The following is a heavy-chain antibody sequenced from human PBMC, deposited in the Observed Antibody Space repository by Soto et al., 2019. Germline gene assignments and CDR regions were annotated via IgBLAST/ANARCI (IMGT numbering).Heavy chain of an antibody. J-gene: IGHJ6*04. D-gene: IGHD6-25*01. CDR2: IIPIFGTA. CDR3: ARGGDMEEAAAKSEYYYGMYF. Sequence: SVKVSCKASGGTFSSYAISWVRQAPVQGLEWMGGIIPIFGTANYAQRFQARLTITADESTSTAYMELSGLRSEDTAVYYCARGGDMEEAAAKSEYYYGMYFRRKGTTVPVSS. CDR1: GGTFSSYA. V-gene: IGHV1-69*13.